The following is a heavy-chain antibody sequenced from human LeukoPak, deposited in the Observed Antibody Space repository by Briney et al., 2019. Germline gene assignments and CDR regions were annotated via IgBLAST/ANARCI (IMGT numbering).Heavy chain of an antibody. Sequence: ASVKVSCKASGYIFTGYYMHWVRQAPGQGLEWMGWISGYNGDTNYAQKFQGRVTMTTDTSTNTAYMDLRRLRSDDTAVYYCARNWGAGHPINFDYWGQGTLVTVSS. J-gene: IGHJ4*02. D-gene: IGHD3-16*01. CDR1: GYIFTGYY. CDR3: ARNWGAGHPINFDY. CDR2: ISGYNGDT. V-gene: IGHV1-18*04.